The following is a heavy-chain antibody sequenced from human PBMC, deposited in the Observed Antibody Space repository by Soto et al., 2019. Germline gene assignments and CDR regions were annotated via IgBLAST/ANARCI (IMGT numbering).Heavy chain of an antibody. V-gene: IGHV4-59*11. J-gene: IGHJ6*02. CDR1: GDSISRHY. Sequence: SETLSLTCTVSGDSISRHYWNWIRQPPGKGLEWLGDIFYTGSTIYNPSLKSRLTISIETSKNQFSLTLTSVTTADTAVYYCARDAYYASSGVHHGLDVWGQGTSVTVSS. D-gene: IGHD3-10*01. CDR3: ARDAYYASSGVHHGLDV. CDR2: IFYTGST.